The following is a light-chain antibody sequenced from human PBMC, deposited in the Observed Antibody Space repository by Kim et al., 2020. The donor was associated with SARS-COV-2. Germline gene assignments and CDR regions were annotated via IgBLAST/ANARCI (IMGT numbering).Light chain of an antibody. CDR2: AAS. CDR3: QQSYSTLGWT. J-gene: IGKJ2*02. Sequence: DIQMTQSPSSLSASVGDRVTITCRASQSISSYLNWYQQKPGKAPKLLIYAASSLQSGVPSRFSGSGSGTDFTLTISSLQPEECATYYCQQSYSTLGWTFGQGTKLKI. CDR1: QSISSY. V-gene: IGKV1-39*01.